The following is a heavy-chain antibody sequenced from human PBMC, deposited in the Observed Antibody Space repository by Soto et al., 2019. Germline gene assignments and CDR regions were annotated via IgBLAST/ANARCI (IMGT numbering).Heavy chain of an antibody. CDR3: ARAYCGGDCYSGTYYFDY. Sequence: GGSLRLSCAASGFTFSSYAMHWVRQAPGKGLEWVAVISYDGSNKYYADSVKGRFTISRDNSKNTLYLQMNSLRAEDTAVYYSARAYCGGDCYSGTYYFDYWGQGTLVTVSS. D-gene: IGHD2-21*02. CDR2: ISYDGSNK. V-gene: IGHV3-30-3*01. J-gene: IGHJ4*02. CDR1: GFTFSSYA.